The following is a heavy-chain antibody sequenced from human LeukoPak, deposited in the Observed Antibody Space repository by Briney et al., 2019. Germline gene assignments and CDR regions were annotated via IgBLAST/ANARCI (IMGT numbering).Heavy chain of an antibody. J-gene: IGHJ6*02. D-gene: IGHD3-10*01. V-gene: IGHV4-31*03. CDR3: AREGRYGSGSYYLYSPL. Sequence: PSETLSLTCTVSGGSISSGGYYWSWIRQHPGKGLEWIGYIYYSGSTYYNPSLKSRVTISVDTSKNQFSLKLSSVTAADTAVYYCAREGRYGSGSYYLYSPLWGQGTTVTVSS. CDR1: GGSISSGGYY. CDR2: IYYSGST.